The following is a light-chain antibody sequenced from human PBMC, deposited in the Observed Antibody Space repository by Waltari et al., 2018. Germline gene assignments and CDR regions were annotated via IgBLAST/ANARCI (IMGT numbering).Light chain of an antibody. CDR3: QQYNSYSPWT. J-gene: IGKJ1*01. CDR1: QSISGW. CDR2: DAS. V-gene: IGKV1-5*01. Sequence: DIQMTQSPSTLSASVGDRVTITCRASQSISGWLAWYQQKPGKAPKLRIYDASNLASGVPSRFSGSGAGTEFTLTISSLQPDDFATYYCQQYNSYSPWTFGQGTKVEVK.